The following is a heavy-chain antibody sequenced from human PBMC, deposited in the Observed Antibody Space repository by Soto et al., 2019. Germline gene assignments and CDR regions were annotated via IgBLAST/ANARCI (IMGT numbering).Heavy chain of an antibody. CDR3: DGGQCYFDY. Sequence: QVQLVESGGGVVQPGRSLRLSCAASGFPFTTYGMHWVREGPGKGLDWVAAISYDGSNKFYADSVKGRFTISRDNSKNTLYLQMNSLRPEDTALYYCDGGQCYFDYRGQGTLVIVSS. CDR2: ISYDGSNK. J-gene: IGHJ4*02. D-gene: IGHD3-10*01. V-gene: IGHV3-30*03. CDR1: GFPFTTYG.